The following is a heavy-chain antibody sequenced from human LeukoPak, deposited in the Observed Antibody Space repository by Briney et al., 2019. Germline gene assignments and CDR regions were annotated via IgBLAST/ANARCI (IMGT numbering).Heavy chain of an antibody. CDR2: MNPNSGNT. D-gene: IGHD3-10*01. Sequence: ASVKVSGKASGYTFTSYDINWVRQATGQGLEWVGWMNPNSGNTGYAQKFQGRVTMTRNTSISTAYMELSSLRSEDTAVYYCAREHYGSGSYYNYYYYMDVWGKGTTVTISS. CDR3: AREHYGSGSYYNYYYYMDV. CDR1: GYTFTSYD. J-gene: IGHJ6*03. V-gene: IGHV1-8*01.